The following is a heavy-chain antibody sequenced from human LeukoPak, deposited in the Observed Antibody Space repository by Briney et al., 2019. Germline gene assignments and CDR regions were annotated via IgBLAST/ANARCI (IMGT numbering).Heavy chain of an antibody. CDR3: ARLSGPGGSFDP. CDR1: GFTFSSCA. V-gene: IGHV3-23*01. Sequence: GGSLRLSCAASGFTFSSCAMSWVRQAPGKGLEWVSAISGSGGSTYYADSVKGRFTISRDNSKNTLYLQMNSLRAEDTAVYYCARLSGPGGSFDPWGQGTLVTVSS. CDR2: ISGSGGST. J-gene: IGHJ5*02. D-gene: IGHD3-16*01.